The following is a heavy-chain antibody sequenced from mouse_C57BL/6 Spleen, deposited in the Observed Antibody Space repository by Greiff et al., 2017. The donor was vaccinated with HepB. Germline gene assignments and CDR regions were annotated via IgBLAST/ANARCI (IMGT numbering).Heavy chain of an antibody. CDR2: ISSGGDYI. Sequence: EVMLVESGEGLVKPGGSLKLSCAAFGFTFSSYAMSWVRQTPEKRLEWVAYISSGGDYIYYADTVKGRFTISRDNARNTLYLQMSSLKSEDTAMYYCTRDYYGSSYGYFDVWGTGTTVTVSS. D-gene: IGHD1-1*01. J-gene: IGHJ1*03. V-gene: IGHV5-9-1*02. CDR3: TRDYYGSSYGYFDV. CDR1: GFTFSSYA.